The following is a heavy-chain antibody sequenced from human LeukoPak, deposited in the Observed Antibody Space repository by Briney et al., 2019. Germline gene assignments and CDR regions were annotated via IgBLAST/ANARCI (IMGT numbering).Heavy chain of an antibody. J-gene: IGHJ6*03. D-gene: IGHD3-10*01. CDR1: GGSFSGCY. CDR2: INHSGST. V-gene: IGHV4-34*01. Sequence: SETLSLTCAVYGGSFSGCYWSWIRQPPGKGLEWIGEINHSGSTDYNPSLKSRVTISVDTSKNQFSLKMSSVTAADTAVYFCARQLYVSGSYYAPMDVWGKGTTVTISS. CDR3: ARQLYVSGSYYAPMDV.